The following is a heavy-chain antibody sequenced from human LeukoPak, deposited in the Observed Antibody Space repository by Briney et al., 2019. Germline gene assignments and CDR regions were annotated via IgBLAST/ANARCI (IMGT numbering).Heavy chain of an antibody. CDR3: ARDGDDILTGSPVHYFDY. V-gene: IGHV4-39*07. J-gene: IGHJ4*02. CDR2: IYYSGST. Sequence: SETLSLTCTVSGGSISSRSYYWGWIRQPPGKVLEWSGSIYYSGSTYYNPSLKSRVTISGDTSKNQFSLKRSSVTAADTAVYYCARDGDDILTGSPVHYFDYWGQGTLVTVSS. CDR1: GGSISSRSYY. D-gene: IGHD3-9*01.